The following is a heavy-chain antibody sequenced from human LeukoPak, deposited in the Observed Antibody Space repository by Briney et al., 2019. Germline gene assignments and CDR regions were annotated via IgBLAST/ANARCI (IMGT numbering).Heavy chain of an antibody. Sequence: GGSLRLSCAASGFTLSSFEMNWVRQAPGKGLEWVSYISSSGRTIYYADSVKGRFTISRDNAENSLYLQMNSLRAEDTAVYYCARGDCSSTSCYDSYYMDVWGKGTTVTISS. CDR3: ARGDCSSTSCYDSYYMDV. CDR1: GFTLSSFE. J-gene: IGHJ6*03. V-gene: IGHV3-48*03. CDR2: ISSSGRTI. D-gene: IGHD2-2*01.